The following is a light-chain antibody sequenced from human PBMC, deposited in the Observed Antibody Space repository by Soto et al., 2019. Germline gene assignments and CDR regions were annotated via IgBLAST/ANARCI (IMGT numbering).Light chain of an antibody. CDR3: SSYTGSNIRYV. V-gene: IGLV2-14*01. Sequence: QSVLTQPASVSGSPGQSITISCTGTSNDVGGYNYVSWYQHHPGKAPKLMIYEVSDRPSGVSNRFSGSKSGNTASLTISGLQAEDEADYYCSSYTGSNIRYVFXTGTKVTVL. CDR1: SNDVGGYNY. J-gene: IGLJ1*01. CDR2: EVS.